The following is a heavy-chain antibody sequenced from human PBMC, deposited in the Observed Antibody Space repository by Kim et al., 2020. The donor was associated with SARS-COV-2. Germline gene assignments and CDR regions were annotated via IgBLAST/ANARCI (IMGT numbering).Heavy chain of an antibody. CDR2: VSGSGTST. V-gene: IGHV3-23*01. CDR1: GFTFSSYG. D-gene: IGHD6-13*01. CDR3: AKAGSTWPNYYFDY. Sequence: GGSLRLSCAASGFTFSSYGMSWVRQAPGKGLEWVSAVSGSGTSTYYADSVKGRFTISRDNSKNTLFLQMNSLRAEDTAVYYCAKAGSTWPNYYFDYWGQGTLVTVSS. J-gene: IGHJ4*02.